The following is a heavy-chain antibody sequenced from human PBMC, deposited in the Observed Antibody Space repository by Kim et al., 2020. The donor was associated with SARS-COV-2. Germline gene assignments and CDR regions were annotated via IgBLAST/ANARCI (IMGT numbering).Heavy chain of an antibody. Sequence: GGSLRLSCAASGFTFSSYWMHWVRQAPGKGLVWVSRINSDGSSTSYADSVKGRFTISRDNAKNTLYLQMNSLRAEDTALVHPTGTSCYRLYYFDYWGQGT. CDR2: INSDGSST. J-gene: IGHJ4*02. CDR1: GFTFSSYW. V-gene: IGHV3-74*01. CDR3: TGTSCYRLYYFDY. D-gene: IGHD2-2*01.